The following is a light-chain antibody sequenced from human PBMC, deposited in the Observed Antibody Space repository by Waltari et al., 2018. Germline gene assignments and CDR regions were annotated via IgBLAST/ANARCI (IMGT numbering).Light chain of an antibody. CDR2: LAS. V-gene: IGKV2-28*01. CDR1: LLSSNGNTF. J-gene: IGKJ1*01. Sequence: LLSSNGNTFQGWFLQRPGQSPQFLIFLASRRASGVPDRFSGYGSGTDFTLNISRVEAEDVGIYYCMQGLQIPWTFGQGTRADIK. CDR3: MQGLQIPWT.